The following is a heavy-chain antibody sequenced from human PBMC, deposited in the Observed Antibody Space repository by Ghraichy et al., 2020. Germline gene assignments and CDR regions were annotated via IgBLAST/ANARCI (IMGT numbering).Heavy chain of an antibody. D-gene: IGHD3-22*01. V-gene: IGHV4-59*01. CDR3: ARVSYYYDSSGYSNYYYYYGMDV. Sequence: SETLSLTYTVSGGSISSYYWSWIRQPPGKGLEWIGYIYYSGSTNYNPSLKSRVTISVDTSKNQFSLKLSSVTAADTAVYYCARVSYYYDSSGYSNYYYYYGMDVWGQGTTVTVSS. CDR1: GGSISSYY. CDR2: IYYSGST. J-gene: IGHJ6*02.